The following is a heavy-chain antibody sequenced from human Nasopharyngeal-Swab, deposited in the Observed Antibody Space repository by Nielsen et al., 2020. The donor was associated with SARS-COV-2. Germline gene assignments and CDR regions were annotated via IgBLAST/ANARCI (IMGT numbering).Heavy chain of an antibody. D-gene: IGHD1-26*01. Sequence: GGSLRLSCAASGFTFSSYDMHWVRQATGKSLEWVSAIGTAGDTYYPGSVKGRFTISRENAKNSLYLQMNSLRAGDTAVYYCAREGELGGSWYFDLWGRGTLVTVSS. V-gene: IGHV3-13*01. CDR3: AREGELGGSWYFDL. J-gene: IGHJ2*01. CDR1: GFTFSSYD. CDR2: IGTAGDT.